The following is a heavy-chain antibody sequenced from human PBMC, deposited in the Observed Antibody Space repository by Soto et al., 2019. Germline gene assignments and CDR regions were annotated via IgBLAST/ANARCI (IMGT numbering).Heavy chain of an antibody. CDR3: AREGTYCSGGSCYPHFDY. J-gene: IGHJ4*02. CDR1: GFTFSSYG. Sequence: QVQLVESGGGVVQPGRSLRLSCAASGFTFSSYGMHWVRQAPGKGLEWVAVIWYDGSNKYYADSVKGRFTISRDNSKNPLYLQMNRLRAEDTAVYYCAREGTYCSGGSCYPHFDYWGQGTLVTVSS. D-gene: IGHD2-15*01. V-gene: IGHV3-33*01. CDR2: IWYDGSNK.